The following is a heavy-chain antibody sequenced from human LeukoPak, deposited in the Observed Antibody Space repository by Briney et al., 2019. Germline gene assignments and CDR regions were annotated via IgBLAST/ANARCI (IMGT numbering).Heavy chain of an antibody. CDR3: AHGTMYQLTY. D-gene: IGHD2-2*01. CDR2: ISWDGGVR. V-gene: IGHV3-43*01. CDR1: GFTFDDYM. J-gene: IGHJ4*02. Sequence: GGSLRLSCAASGFTFDDYMIHWGRHAPGKGLEWVSLISWDGGVRYYEDSVKGRFTISRDNSKNKLYLQMNSLRAEDTAVYYSAHGTMYQLTYGGQGTLATVSP.